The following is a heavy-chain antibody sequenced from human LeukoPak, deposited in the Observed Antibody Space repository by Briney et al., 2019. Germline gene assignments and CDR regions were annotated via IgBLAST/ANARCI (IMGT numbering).Heavy chain of an antibody. CDR2: IYHSGST. V-gene: IGHV4-30-2*01. J-gene: IGHJ4*02. CDR3: ASSMRGWELDY. D-gene: IGHD1-26*01. Sequence: SETLSLTCTVSGGSISSGGYYWSWIRQPPGKGLEWIGYIYHSGSTYYNPSLKSRVTISVDRSKNQFSLKLSSVTAADTAVYYCASSMRGWELDYWGQGTLVTVSS. CDR1: GGSISSGGYY.